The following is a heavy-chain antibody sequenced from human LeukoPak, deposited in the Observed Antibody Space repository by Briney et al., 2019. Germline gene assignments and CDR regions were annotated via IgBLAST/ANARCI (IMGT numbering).Heavy chain of an antibody. V-gene: IGHV3-9*01. CDR3: AKAPHYYTSATYWDYFEN. J-gene: IGHJ4*02. CDR2: ISWNSDTT. D-gene: IGHD3-10*01. CDR1: GFTFDDFA. Sequence: GGSLRLSCAASGFTFDDFAMHWVRQSPGKGLEWLSGISWNSDTTAYADSVKGRFTISRDNANNSLYLLMNSLRSEDTAFYYCAKAPHYYTSATYWDYFENWGQGSLVTVSS.